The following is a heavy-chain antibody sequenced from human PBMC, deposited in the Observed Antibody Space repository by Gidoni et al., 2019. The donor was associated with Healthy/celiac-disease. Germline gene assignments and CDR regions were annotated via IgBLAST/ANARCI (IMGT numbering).Heavy chain of an antibody. D-gene: IGHD6-13*01. CDR3: ATANYGSWYRE. V-gene: IGHV4-59*01. CDR2: IYYSGST. Sequence: QVQLQESGPGLVKPSETLSLTCTVSGGSISSYYWSWSRQPPGKGLEWIGYIYYSGSTNYNPSLKSRVTISVDTSKNQFSLKLSSVTAADTAVYYCATANYGSWYREWGQGTRVTVSS. J-gene: IGHJ4*02. CDR1: GGSISSYY.